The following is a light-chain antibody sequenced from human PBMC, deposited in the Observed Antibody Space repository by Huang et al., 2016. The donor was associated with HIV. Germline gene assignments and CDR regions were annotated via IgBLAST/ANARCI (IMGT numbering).Light chain of an antibody. Sequence: EIVMTQSPATLSVSPVGRATLSCRASQSVSSNLAWYQQKPGQAPRPLIYGASTRATGVPAMFRGSGSGTEFTLTISDPQSEDFAVYFCHQYNDWPITFGPGTKVDIK. V-gene: IGKV3-15*01. CDR3: HQYNDWPIT. CDR2: GAS. CDR1: QSVSSN. J-gene: IGKJ3*01.